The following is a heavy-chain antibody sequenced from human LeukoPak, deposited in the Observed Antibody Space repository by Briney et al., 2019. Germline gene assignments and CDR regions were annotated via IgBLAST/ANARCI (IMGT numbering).Heavy chain of an antibody. J-gene: IGHJ3*02. Sequence: ASVKVSCKASGYTFTGYYMHWVRQAPGQGLEWMGWINPNSGGTNYAQKFRGRVTMTRDTSISTAYMELSRLRSDDAAVYYCARVGIQLWFIGPQSAFDIWGQGTMVTVSS. CDR3: ARVGIQLWFIGPQSAFDI. D-gene: IGHD5-18*01. CDR1: GYTFTGYY. V-gene: IGHV1-2*02. CDR2: INPNSGGT.